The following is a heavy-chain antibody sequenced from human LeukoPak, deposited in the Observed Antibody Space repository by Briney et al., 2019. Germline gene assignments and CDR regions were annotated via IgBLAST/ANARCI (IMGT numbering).Heavy chain of an antibody. D-gene: IGHD2-2*02. CDR2: IIPIFGTA. CDR3: ARVAGGRYCSSTSCYMRGWFDP. Sequence: SVKVSCKASRGTFSSYAITWVRQAPGQGLEWMGGIIPIFGTANYAQKFQGRVTITADEFTSTAYMELSSLRSEDTAVYYCARVAGGRYCSSTSCYMRGWFDPWGQGTLVTVSS. J-gene: IGHJ5*02. CDR1: RGTFSSYA. V-gene: IGHV1-69*13.